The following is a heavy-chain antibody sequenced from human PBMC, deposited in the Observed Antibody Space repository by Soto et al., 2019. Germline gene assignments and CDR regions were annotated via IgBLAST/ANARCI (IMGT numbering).Heavy chain of an antibody. J-gene: IGHJ4*02. Sequence: ETLSLTCAVYGGSFSGYYWTWIRQPPGTGLEWIGEINHSGSTNYNPSLKSRVTISVDTSKNQFSLKLTSVTAADTAVYYCARDKITGLFDYWGQGTLVPAPQ. CDR2: INHSGST. V-gene: IGHV4-34*01. D-gene: IGHD3-10*01. CDR3: ARDKITGLFDY. CDR1: GGSFSGYY.